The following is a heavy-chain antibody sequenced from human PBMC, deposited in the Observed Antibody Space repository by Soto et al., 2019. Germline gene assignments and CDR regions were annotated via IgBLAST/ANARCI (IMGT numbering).Heavy chain of an antibody. V-gene: IGHV5-10-1*01. CDR1: GYSFTSYW. Sequence: GESLKISCKGSGYSFTSYWISWVRQMPGKGLEWMGRIDPSDSYTNYSPSFQGHVTISADKSISTAYLQWSSLKASDTAMYYCARHYSSSWYYFDYWGQGTLVTVSS. CDR3: ARHYSSSWYYFDY. J-gene: IGHJ4*02. CDR2: IDPSDSYT. D-gene: IGHD6-13*01.